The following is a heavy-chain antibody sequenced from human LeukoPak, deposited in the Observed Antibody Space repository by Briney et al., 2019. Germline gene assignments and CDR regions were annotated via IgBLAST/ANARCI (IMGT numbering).Heavy chain of an antibody. V-gene: IGHV4-39*01. CDR3: ARLGLGGDFAY. D-gene: IGHD3/OR15-3a*01. Sequence: PSETLSLTCTVSDDSISDYYRGWIRQPPGKGLEWIGSIYYSGSTYYNPSLKSRVTISVDTSKNQFSLKLSSVTAADTAVYYCARLGLGGDFAYWGQGTLVTVSS. CDR1: DDSISDYY. CDR2: IYYSGST. J-gene: IGHJ4*02.